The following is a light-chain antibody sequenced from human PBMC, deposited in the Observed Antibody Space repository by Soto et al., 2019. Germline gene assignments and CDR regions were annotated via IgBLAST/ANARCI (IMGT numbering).Light chain of an antibody. J-gene: IGLJ3*02. Sequence: QSALTRPASVSGSPGQSITISCTGTSSDVGGYNYVSWYQQHPGKAPKLMIYDVSNRPSGVSNRFSGSKSGNTASLTISGLQAEDEADYYCSSYTSSSPNWVFGGGTKLTVL. CDR3: SSYTSSSPNWV. CDR1: SSDVGGYNY. CDR2: DVS. V-gene: IGLV2-14*01.